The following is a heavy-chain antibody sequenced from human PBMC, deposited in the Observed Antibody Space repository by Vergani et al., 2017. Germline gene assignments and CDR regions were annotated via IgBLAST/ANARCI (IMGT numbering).Heavy chain of an antibody. D-gene: IGHD1-26*01. CDR2: INPNSGGT. CDR1: GGTFSSYA. J-gene: IGHJ3*02. CDR3: ARMERELLSGKAFDI. Sequence: QVQLVQSGAEVKKPGSSVKVSCKASGGTFSSYAISWVRQAPGQGLEWMGGINPNSGGTNYAQKFQGRVTMTRDTSISTAYMELSRLRSDDTAVYYCARMERELLSGKAFDIWGQGTMVTVSS. V-gene: IGHV1-2*02.